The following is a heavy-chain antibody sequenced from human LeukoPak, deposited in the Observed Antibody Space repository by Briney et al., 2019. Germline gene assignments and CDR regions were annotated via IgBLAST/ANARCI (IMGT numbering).Heavy chain of an antibody. V-gene: IGHV3-23*01. CDR1: GFTFSFAA. CDR2: ISASGRNA. D-gene: IGHD2-2*01. CDR3: AKDMQAAN. Sequence: GGSLRLSCAAPGFTFSFAAMTWVRQRPGKGLKWVSLISASGRNAYYADSVKGRFTISRDDSKNTVYLHMNSLRAEDTALYYCAKDMQAANWGQGTLVTVSS. J-gene: IGHJ4*02.